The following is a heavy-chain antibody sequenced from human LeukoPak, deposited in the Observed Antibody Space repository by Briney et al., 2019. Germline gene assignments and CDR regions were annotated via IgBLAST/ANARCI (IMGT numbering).Heavy chain of an antibody. CDR2: INHSGST. Sequence: SETLSLTCAVYGGSFSGYYWSWIRQPPGKGLEWIGEINHSGSTNYNPSLKSRVTISVDTSKNQFSLKLSSVTAADTAVYYCARGSTGPSYDYWGQGTLVTVSS. D-gene: IGHD3-9*01. J-gene: IGHJ4*02. V-gene: IGHV4-34*01. CDR1: GGSFSGYY. CDR3: ARGSTGPSYDY.